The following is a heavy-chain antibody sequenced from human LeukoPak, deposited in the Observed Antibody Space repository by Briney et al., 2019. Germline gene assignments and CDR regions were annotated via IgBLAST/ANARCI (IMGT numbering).Heavy chain of an antibody. D-gene: IGHD6-6*01. Sequence: GGSLRLSCAASGFTFSNYAMTWVRQAPGKRLEWVSSISGSGVNTYYADSVKGRFTIFRDNSKNTLYLQMNSLRVEDTAVYYCAKEIVPPSGYYFDYWGQGTLVTVSS. CDR1: GFTFSNYA. CDR3: AKEIVPPSGYYFDY. J-gene: IGHJ4*02. V-gene: IGHV3-23*01. CDR2: ISGSGVNT.